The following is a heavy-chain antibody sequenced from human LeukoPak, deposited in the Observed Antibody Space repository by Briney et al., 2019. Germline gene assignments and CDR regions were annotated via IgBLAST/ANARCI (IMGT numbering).Heavy chain of an antibody. D-gene: IGHD1-14*01. Sequence: GGSLRLSCAASGFTFSSYAMGWVRQAPGKGLEWVSAISGSGGSTYYADSVKGRFTISRDNSKNTLYLQMNSLRAEDTAVYYCAKTIRRQGDAFDIWGQGTMVTVSS. V-gene: IGHV3-23*01. CDR3: AKTIRRQGDAFDI. CDR1: GFTFSSYA. J-gene: IGHJ3*02. CDR2: ISGSGGST.